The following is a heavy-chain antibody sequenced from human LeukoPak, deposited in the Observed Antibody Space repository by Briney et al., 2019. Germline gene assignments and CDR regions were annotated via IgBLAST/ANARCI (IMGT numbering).Heavy chain of an antibody. CDR3: VSLGGITVTGPYDFDC. D-gene: IGHD1-20*01. CDR2: ISGDGSDI. CDR1: GFTFSSYA. J-gene: IGHJ4*02. V-gene: IGHV3-74*03. Sequence: HPGGSLRLSCAASGFTFSSYAMSWVRQAPGKGLVWVSRISGDGSDITYADSVKGRFTISRDNARNTLYLQMNSLRVEDTAVYYCVSLGGITVTGPYDFDCWGQGTVVTVSS.